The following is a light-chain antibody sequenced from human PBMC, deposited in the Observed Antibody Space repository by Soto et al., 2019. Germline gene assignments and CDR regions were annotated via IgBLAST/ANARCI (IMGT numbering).Light chain of an antibody. CDR1: QSVSSSY. CDR3: QKYGSSPLT. V-gene: IGKV3-20*01. J-gene: IGKJ4*01. Sequence: EIVLTQSPCTLSFSPVERATLSCRSSQSVSSSYLAWYQQKPGQAPRLLIYGASSRATGIPDRFSGSGSGTDFTLTISRLEPEDFAVYYCQKYGSSPLTCGGGTKVDIK. CDR2: GAS.